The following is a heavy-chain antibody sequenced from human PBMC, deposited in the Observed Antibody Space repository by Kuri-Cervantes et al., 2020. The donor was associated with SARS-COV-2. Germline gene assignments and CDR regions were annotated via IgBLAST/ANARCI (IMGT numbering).Heavy chain of an antibody. V-gene: IGHV3-30*04. CDR3: ARESSSSLNYYYGMDI. CDR2: ISFYRHDA. J-gene: IGHJ6*02. CDR1: RFTFSSYN. D-gene: IGHD6-6*01. Sequence: LSLTFAASRFTFSSYNMHWVRQPPGKGLEWVAIISFYRHDAHYADSVKGRFTISRDNSKNTLYLQMDSLTTEDTAVYYCARESSSSLNYYYGMDIWGQGTSVTVSS.